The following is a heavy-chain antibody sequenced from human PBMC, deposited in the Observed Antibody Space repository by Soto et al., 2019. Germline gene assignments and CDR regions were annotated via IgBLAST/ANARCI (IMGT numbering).Heavy chain of an antibody. J-gene: IGHJ6*02. CDR1: GGSISSYY. CDR3: ARDGLVPDAINYGMDV. CDR2: IYYSGST. D-gene: IGHD2-2*01. Sequence: SETLSLTCTVSGGSISSYYWSWIRQPPGKGLEWIGYIYYSGSTNYNPSLKSRVTISVDTSKNQFSLKLSSVTAADTAVYYCARDGLVPDAINYGMDVWGQGTTVTVSS. V-gene: IGHV4-59*01.